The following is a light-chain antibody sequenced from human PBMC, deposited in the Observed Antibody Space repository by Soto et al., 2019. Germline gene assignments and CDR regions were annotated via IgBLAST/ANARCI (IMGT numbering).Light chain of an antibody. CDR3: QQYYSFPRT. Sequence: DTVMTQSPDSLAVSLGERATINCKSSQSVLHSSNNKNYVAWYQQKPGLPPKVLIYWASTRESGVPERFSGSGSGTDFTLTISSLQAEDVAVYYCQQYYSFPRTFGQGTKVEIK. CDR1: QSVLHSSNNKNY. J-gene: IGKJ1*01. CDR2: WAS. V-gene: IGKV4-1*01.